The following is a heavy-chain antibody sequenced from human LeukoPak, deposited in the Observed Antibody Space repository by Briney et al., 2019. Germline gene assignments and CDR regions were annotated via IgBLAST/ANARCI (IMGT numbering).Heavy chain of an antibody. J-gene: IGHJ5*02. Sequence: SETLSLTCTVSGGSISSYYWSWIRQPAGKGLEWIGRIYTSGSTNYNPSLKSQVTMSVDTSKNQFSLKLSSVTAADTAVYYCAAPLPPLGFDPWGQGTLVTVSS. CDR2: IYTSGST. CDR3: AAPLPPLGFDP. V-gene: IGHV4-4*07. CDR1: GGSISSYY.